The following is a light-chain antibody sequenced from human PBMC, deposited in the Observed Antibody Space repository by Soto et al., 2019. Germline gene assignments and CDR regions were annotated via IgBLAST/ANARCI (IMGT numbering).Light chain of an antibody. CDR2: EVS. CDR1: SSDVGGYNY. J-gene: IGLJ3*02. CDR3: SSYTSSSTLGV. Sequence: QSALTQPASVSGSPGQSITISCTGTSSDVGGYNYVSWYQQYPGKAPKLMIYEVSNRPSGVSNRFSGSKSGNTASLTISGXXXXXXXXYXXSSYTSSSTLGVFGGGTKLTVL. V-gene: IGLV2-14*01.